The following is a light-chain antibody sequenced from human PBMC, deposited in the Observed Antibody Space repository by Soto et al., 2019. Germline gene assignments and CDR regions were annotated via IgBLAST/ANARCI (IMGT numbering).Light chain of an antibody. Sequence: QSVLTQPPSASGTPGRRVTISCSGSRANIGNNYVYWYQRLPGTAPILLIYSNSQRPSGVPDRFSGSKSGTSASLAISGLRSEDEADYFCAAWDDGLSGPVFGGGTKLTVL. CDR1: RANIGNNY. CDR3: AAWDDGLSGPV. J-gene: IGLJ3*02. V-gene: IGLV1-47*02. CDR2: SNS.